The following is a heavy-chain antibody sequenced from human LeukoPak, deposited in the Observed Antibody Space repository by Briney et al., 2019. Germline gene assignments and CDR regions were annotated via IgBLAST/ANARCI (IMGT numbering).Heavy chain of an antibody. D-gene: IGHD4-17*01. CDR1: GGTFSSYA. V-gene: IGHV1-69*05. CDR3: ARVWNTVTTGPFDL. J-gene: IGHJ2*01. Sequence: GASVKVSCKASGGTFSSYAICWVRQAPGQGLEWMGGIIPIFGTANYAQKFQGRVTITTDESTSTAYMELSSLRSEDTAVYYCARVWNTVTTGPFDLWGRGTLVTVSS. CDR2: IIPIFGTA.